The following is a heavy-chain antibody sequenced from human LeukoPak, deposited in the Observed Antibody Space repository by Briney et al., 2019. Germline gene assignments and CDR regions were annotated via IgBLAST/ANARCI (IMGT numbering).Heavy chain of an antibody. V-gene: IGHV3-21*01. J-gene: IGHJ3*02. D-gene: IGHD4-17*01. CDR3: AKDRPDYGDYLDAFDI. CDR1: GFTFSSYS. CDR2: ISSSSSYI. Sequence: TAGGSLRLSCAASGFTFSSYSMNWVRQAPGKGLEWVSSISSSSSYIYYADSVKGRFTISRDNSKNTLYLQMNSLRVEDTAVYYCAKDRPDYGDYLDAFDIWGQGTMVTVSS.